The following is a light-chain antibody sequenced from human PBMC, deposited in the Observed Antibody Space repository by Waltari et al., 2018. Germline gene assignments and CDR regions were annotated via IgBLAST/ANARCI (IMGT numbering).Light chain of an antibody. CDR2: DAS. Sequence: DIQLHQSPPSLSASVGDRVTIPCRASQDITNYLNWYQQKPGKAPKLLIHDASKLEIGVPSRFSGSQSGTHFTLTISSLQPEDIGTYYCQRYDNLPIFAFGPGTKVEI. CDR1: QDITNY. CDR3: QRYDNLPIFA. V-gene: IGKV1-33*01. J-gene: IGKJ3*01.